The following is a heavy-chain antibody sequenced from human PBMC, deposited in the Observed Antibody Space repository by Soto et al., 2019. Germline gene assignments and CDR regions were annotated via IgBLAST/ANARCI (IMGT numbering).Heavy chain of an antibody. CDR2: IKQDGSEK. Sequence: GGSLRLSCAASGFTFSSYWMSWVRQAPGKGVEWVANIKQDGSEKYYVDSVKGRFTISRDNAKNSLYLQMNSLRAEDTAVYYCARSSYGYDGAFDYWGQGTLVTVSS. J-gene: IGHJ4*02. CDR1: GFTFSSYW. V-gene: IGHV3-7*01. CDR3: ARSSYGYDGAFDY. D-gene: IGHD5-18*01.